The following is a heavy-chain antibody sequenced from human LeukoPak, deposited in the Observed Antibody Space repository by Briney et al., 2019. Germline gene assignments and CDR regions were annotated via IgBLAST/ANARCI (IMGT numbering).Heavy chain of an antibody. CDR2: INPNSGGT. D-gene: IGHD3-10*01. Sequence: GASVKVSCKASGYTFTGYYMHWVRQAPGQGLEWMGWINPNSGGTNYAQKFQGRVTMTRDTSISTAYMELSRLRSDDTAVYYCARARVSRFGELNWFDPWGQGTLVTVSS. CDR1: GYTFTGYY. J-gene: IGHJ5*02. V-gene: IGHV1-2*02. CDR3: ARARVSRFGELNWFDP.